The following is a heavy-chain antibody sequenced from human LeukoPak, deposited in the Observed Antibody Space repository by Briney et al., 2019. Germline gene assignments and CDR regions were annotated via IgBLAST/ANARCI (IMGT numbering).Heavy chain of an antibody. CDR2: ISGSGGST. Sequence: GGSLRLSCAASGFTFSSYAMSWVRQAPGKGLEWVSAISGSGGSTYYADSVKGRFTISRDNSKNTLYLQMNSLRADDTAVYYCAKDMRYYGSGSQYYFDYWGQGTLVTVSS. J-gene: IGHJ4*02. CDR1: GFTFSSYA. CDR3: AKDMRYYGSGSQYYFDY. V-gene: IGHV3-23*01. D-gene: IGHD3-10*01.